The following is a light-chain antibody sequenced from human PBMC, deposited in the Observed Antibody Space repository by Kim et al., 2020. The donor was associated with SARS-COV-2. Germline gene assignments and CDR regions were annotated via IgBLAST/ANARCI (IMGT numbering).Light chain of an antibody. CDR2: AAS. CDR1: QYISRW. J-gene: IGKJ4*01. V-gene: IGKV1-12*01. Sequence: DIQMTQSPSSVSASVGDRVTITCRASQYISRWLAWYQQKPGKAPKLLIYAASSFQSGVPSRFSGSTSGTDFTLTISSPQPEDVATYYCQQANSFPLTFGGGTKVDIK. CDR3: QQANSFPLT.